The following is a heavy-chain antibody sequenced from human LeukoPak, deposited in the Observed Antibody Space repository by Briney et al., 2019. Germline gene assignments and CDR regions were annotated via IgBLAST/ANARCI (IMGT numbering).Heavy chain of an antibody. CDR2: IWNDGSNK. D-gene: IGHD3-10*01. CDR1: GFSFSSYG. Sequence: GGSLRLSCAASGFSFSSYGMHWVRQAPGKGLEWVAIIWNDGSNKYYADSVKGRFTVSRDNSKNTLYLQVNSLRAEDTAVYYCARALFAGAFYGMDVWGQGTTVTVSS. V-gene: IGHV3-33*01. J-gene: IGHJ6*02. CDR3: ARALFAGAFYGMDV.